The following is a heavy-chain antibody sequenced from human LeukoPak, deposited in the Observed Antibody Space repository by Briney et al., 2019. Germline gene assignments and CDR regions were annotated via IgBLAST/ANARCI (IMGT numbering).Heavy chain of an antibody. CDR2: ISRSSTDI. Sequence: GGSLRLSCAASGFTFSSYRMNWVRQAPGKGLEWGSSISRSSTDISYADSVKGRFTISRDNAKNSLYLQMNSLRAEDTAVYYCARLETTPYYFDYWGQGTLVTVSS. V-gene: IGHV3-21*01. J-gene: IGHJ4*02. CDR1: GFTFSSYR. CDR3: ARLETTPYYFDY. D-gene: IGHD1-1*01.